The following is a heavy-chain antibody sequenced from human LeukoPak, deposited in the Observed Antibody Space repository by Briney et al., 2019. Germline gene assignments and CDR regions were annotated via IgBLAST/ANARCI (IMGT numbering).Heavy chain of an antibody. V-gene: IGHV1-24*01. CDR2: FDPEDGET. J-gene: IGHJ4*02. D-gene: IGHD6-13*01. CDR1: GYTLTELS. CDR3: ATFPHSSSWYYFDY. Sequence: ASVKVSCKVSGYTLTELSMHWVRQAPGKGLEWMGGFDPEDGETIYAQKFQGRVTMTEDTSTDTAYMELSSLRSEDTAVYYCATFPHSSSWYYFDYWGQGTLVTVSS.